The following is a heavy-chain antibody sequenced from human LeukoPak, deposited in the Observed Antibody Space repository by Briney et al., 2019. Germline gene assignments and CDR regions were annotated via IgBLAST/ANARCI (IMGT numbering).Heavy chain of an antibody. CDR3: ARGTPYSSGWYFGAPDFDY. Sequence: ASVKVSCKASGYTFTSYGISWVRQAPGQGLEWMGWISAYNGNTNYAQKLQGRVTMTRDTSTSTVYMELSSLRSEDTAVYYCARGTPYSSGWYFGAPDFDYWGQGTLVTVSS. CDR2: ISAYNGNT. J-gene: IGHJ4*02. CDR1: GYTFTSYG. D-gene: IGHD6-19*01. V-gene: IGHV1-18*01.